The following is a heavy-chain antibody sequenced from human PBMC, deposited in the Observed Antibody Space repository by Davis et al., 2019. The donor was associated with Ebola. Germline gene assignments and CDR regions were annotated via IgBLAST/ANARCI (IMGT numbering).Heavy chain of an antibody. Sequence: MPSETLSLTCTVSGGSISSYYWSWIRQPPGKGLEWIGSIYYSGSTYYNPSLKSRVTISVDTSKNQFSLKLSSVTAADTAVYYCARGWGATEIDYWGQGTLVTVSS. V-gene: IGHV4-39*01. D-gene: IGHD1-26*01. CDR2: IYYSGST. CDR3: ARGWGATEIDY. J-gene: IGHJ4*02. CDR1: GGSISSYY.